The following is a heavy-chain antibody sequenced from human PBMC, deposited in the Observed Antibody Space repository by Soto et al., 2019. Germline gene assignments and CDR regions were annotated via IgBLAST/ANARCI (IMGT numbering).Heavy chain of an antibody. D-gene: IGHD6-13*01. J-gene: IGHJ4*02. CDR3: AKDQAVGVAAAGTH. CDR1: GFTFSNYA. Sequence: PGGSLRLSCAASGFTFSNYAMSWVRQAPGKGLEWVSAISGSGGSTYYADSVKGRFTISRDSSKNTLYLQMNSLRAEDTALYYCAKDQAVGVAAAGTHWGQGTLVTVSS. CDR2: ISGSGGST. V-gene: IGHV3-23*01.